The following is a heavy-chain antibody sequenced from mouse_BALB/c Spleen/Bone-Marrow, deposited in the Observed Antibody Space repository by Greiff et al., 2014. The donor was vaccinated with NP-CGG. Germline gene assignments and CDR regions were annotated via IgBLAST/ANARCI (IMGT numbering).Heavy chain of an antibody. CDR1: GFTFSDFY. CDR3: ARDQGVHGYAMDY. V-gene: IGHV5-4*02. Sequence: EVKLMESGGGLVKPGGSLKLSCAASGFTFSDFYMYWVRQTPEKRLEWVATISYGGSYIYYPDSFKGRFTISRDDAKNNLYLQMSSLKSEDTAMYYCARDQGVHGYAMDYWGQGTSVTVSS. J-gene: IGHJ4*01. CDR2: ISYGGSYI. D-gene: IGHD2-14*01.